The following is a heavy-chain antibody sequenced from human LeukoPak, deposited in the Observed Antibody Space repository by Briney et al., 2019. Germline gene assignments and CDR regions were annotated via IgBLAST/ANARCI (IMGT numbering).Heavy chain of an antibody. V-gene: IGHV3-48*01. D-gene: IGHD3-22*01. J-gene: IGHJ4*02. Sequence: GGPLRLSCAASGFTFSSYAMSWVRQAPGKGLEWVAYISGGGGTIYYADSVKGRFTISRDNAKNSLYLQMDSLRAEDTAVYYCARNQEIDYYDSSGFYWGVEYWGQGTLVTVSS. CDR3: ARNQEIDYYDSSGFYWGVEY. CDR1: GFTFSSYA. CDR2: ISGGGGTI.